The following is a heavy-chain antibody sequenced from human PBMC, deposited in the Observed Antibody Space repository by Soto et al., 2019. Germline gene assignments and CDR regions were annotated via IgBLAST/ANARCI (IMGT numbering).Heavy chain of an antibody. CDR3: ARCRVRDYGMDV. CDR1: GYRFTNYW. V-gene: IGHV5-10-1*01. D-gene: IGHD2-15*01. Sequence: PGESLKICFKGSGYRFTNYWISWVRQMPGKGLEWMEKIDPTDSHTNYSPSFQGHVTSSVDKSITNADLQWNSLKASDTAMYYCARCRVRDYGMDVWGQGTTVTVS. J-gene: IGHJ6*02. CDR2: IDPTDSHT.